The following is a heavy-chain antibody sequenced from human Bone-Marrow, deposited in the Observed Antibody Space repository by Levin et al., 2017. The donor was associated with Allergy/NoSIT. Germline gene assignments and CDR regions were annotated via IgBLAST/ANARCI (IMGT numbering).Heavy chain of an antibody. V-gene: IGHV3-23*01. CDR3: AKEGRAVAGYYLDS. CDR1: GFTFSSYA. CDR2: ISGSGTIT. Sequence: LTCAASGFTFSSYAMSWVRQAPGKGLEWVSSISGSGTITHYAESVKGRFTISRDISKNMLHLQMNSLRAEDTAIYFCAKEGRAVAGYYLDSWGQGTLVTVSS. D-gene: IGHD6-19*01. J-gene: IGHJ4*02.